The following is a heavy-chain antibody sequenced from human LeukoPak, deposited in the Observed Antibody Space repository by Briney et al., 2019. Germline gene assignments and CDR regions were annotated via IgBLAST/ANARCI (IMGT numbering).Heavy chain of an antibody. CDR3: ARSRGYCSTNSCHWDYYYYMDV. CDR2: IIPIFDTT. CDR1: GGTFSSYA. V-gene: IGHV1-69*13. Sequence: SVKVSCKASGGTFSSYAISWVRQAPGQGPEWMGGIIPIFDTTNYAQKFQGRVTITADESTSTAYMELSRLTSEDTAVYYCARSRGYCSTNSCHWDYYYYMDVWGKGTTVTVSS. D-gene: IGHD2-2*01. J-gene: IGHJ6*03.